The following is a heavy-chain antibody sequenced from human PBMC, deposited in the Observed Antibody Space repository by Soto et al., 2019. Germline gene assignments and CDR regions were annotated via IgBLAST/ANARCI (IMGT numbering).Heavy chain of an antibody. CDR2: ISSSSRYI. V-gene: IGHV3-21*01. Sequence: EVQLVESGGGLVKPGGSLRLSCAASGFTFLSYSMNWVRQAPGKGLEWVSSISSSSRYIYYADSVKGRFTISRDNAKNSLYRQMNSLRAEDTAVYYCAIDSWGRSSSSHFDYWGQGTLVTVSS. CDR3: AIDSWGRSSSSHFDY. J-gene: IGHJ4*02. D-gene: IGHD6-13*01. CDR1: GFTFLSYS.